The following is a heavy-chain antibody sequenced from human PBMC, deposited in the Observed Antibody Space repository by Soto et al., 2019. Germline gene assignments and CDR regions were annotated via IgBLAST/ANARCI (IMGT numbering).Heavy chain of an antibody. CDR2: IKNDGSNR. V-gene: IGHV3-30-3*01. CDR3: ARDFSKLWYDSSGYYFDY. J-gene: IGHJ4*02. D-gene: IGHD3-22*01. Sequence: GGSLRLSCAASGFTFTSYSMHWVRQAPGMRLKWVADIKNDGSNRDYADSVKGRFTISRDNSKNTLYLQMNSLIAEDTAVYYCARDFSKLWYDSSGYYFDYWGQGTLVTVSS. CDR1: GFTFTSYS.